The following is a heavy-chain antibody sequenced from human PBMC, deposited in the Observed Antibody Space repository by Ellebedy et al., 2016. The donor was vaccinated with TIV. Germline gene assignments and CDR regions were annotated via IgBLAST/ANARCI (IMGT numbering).Heavy chain of an antibody. CDR2: MNPNSGNT. Sequence: ASVKVSXKASRYTFTNYFIYWVRQATGQGLEWMGWMNPNSGNTGYAQKFQGRVTMTRNTSISTAYMELSSLRSEDTAVYYCARGSKLCKGYCSSTSSNWFNPWGQGTLVTVSS. V-gene: IGHV1-8*02. D-gene: IGHD2-2*01. CDR3: ARGSKLCKGYCSSTSSNWFNP. CDR1: RYTFTNYF. J-gene: IGHJ5*02.